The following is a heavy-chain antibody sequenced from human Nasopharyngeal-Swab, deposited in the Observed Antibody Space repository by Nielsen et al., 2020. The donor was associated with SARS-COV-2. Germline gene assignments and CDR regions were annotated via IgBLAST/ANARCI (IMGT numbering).Heavy chain of an antibody. J-gene: IGHJ6*03. CDR2: ISSSSSYI. D-gene: IGHD3-3*01. V-gene: IGHV3-21*04. Sequence: WIRQPPGKGLEWVSSISSSSSYIYYADSVKGRFTISRDNSKNTLYLQMNSLRAEDTAVYYCAKDLKPMYYDFWSGYYTDYYYYMDVWGKGTTVTVSS. CDR3: AKDLKPMYYDFWSGYYTDYYYYMDV.